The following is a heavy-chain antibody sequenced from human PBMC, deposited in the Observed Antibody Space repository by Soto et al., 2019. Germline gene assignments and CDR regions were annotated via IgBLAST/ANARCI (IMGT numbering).Heavy chain of an antibody. J-gene: IGHJ5*02. Sequence: KPSETLSLTCTVSGGSIISYYWSWIRQPAGKGLEWIGRIYTSGSTNYNPSLKSRVTMSVDTSKNQFSLKLSSVTAADTAVYYCARGLGYCSSTSCPNWFDPWGQGTLVTVSS. V-gene: IGHV4-4*07. CDR1: GGSIISYY. CDR2: IYTSGST. D-gene: IGHD2-2*01. CDR3: ARGLGYCSSTSCPNWFDP.